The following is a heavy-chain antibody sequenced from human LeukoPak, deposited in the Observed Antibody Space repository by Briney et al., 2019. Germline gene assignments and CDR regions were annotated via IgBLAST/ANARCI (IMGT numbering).Heavy chain of an antibody. J-gene: IGHJ5*02. Sequence: SETLSLTCTVSGGCISSSSYYWGWIRQPPGKGLEWIGSIYYSGSTYYNPSLKSRVTISVDTSKNQFSLKLSSVTAADTAVYYCARLDYDFWSGSARWFDPWGQGTLVTVSS. CDR2: IYYSGST. CDR1: GGCISSSSYY. V-gene: IGHV4-39*01. D-gene: IGHD3-3*01. CDR3: ARLDYDFWSGSARWFDP.